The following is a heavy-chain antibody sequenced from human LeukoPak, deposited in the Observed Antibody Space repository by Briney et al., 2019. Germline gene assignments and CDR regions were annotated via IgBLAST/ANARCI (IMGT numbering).Heavy chain of an antibody. CDR1: EYSFSTYW. Sequence: GESLRISCQGSEYSFSTYWIGWVRPIPGKGLEWMGIIYPADSDTRYSPSFQGQVTISVDKSLSTAYLQWSSLKASDSAMYYCARAGLDFGFGQLDIDYWGQGTLVTVSS. CDR2: IYPADSDT. D-gene: IGHD3-10*01. V-gene: IGHV5-51*01. CDR3: ARAGLDFGFGQLDIDY. J-gene: IGHJ4*02.